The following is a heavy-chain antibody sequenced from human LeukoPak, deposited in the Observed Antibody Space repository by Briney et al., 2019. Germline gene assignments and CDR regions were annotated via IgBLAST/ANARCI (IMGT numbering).Heavy chain of an antibody. CDR3: ARDLLNYYDSSGFDY. D-gene: IGHD3-22*01. V-gene: IGHV4-59*11. J-gene: IGHJ4*02. Sequence: PSETLSLTCTVSGGSISSHYWSWIRQPPGKGLEWIGYIYYSGSTNYNPSLKSRVTISIDTSKNQFSLKLNSVTAADTAVYYCARDLLNYYDSSGFDYWGQGTLVTVSS. CDR2: IYYSGST. CDR1: GGSISSHY.